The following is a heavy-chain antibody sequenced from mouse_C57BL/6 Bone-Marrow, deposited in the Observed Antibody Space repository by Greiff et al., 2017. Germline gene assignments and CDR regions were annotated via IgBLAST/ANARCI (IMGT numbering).Heavy chain of an antibody. Sequence: VQLQESGAELVRPGTSVKVSCKASGYAFTNYLIEWVKQRPGQGLEWIGVINPGSGGTNYNEKVKGKATLTAEKSSSTAYIQLSRLTSEDAAVYFCARSGGNYCAMDYWGQGTSVTVSS. J-gene: IGHJ4*01. D-gene: IGHD2-1*01. CDR3: ARSGGNYCAMDY. CDR1: GYAFTNYL. CDR2: INPGSGGT. V-gene: IGHV1-54*01.